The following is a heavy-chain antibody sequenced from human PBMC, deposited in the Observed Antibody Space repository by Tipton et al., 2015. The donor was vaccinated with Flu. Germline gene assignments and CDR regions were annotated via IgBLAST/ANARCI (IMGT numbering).Heavy chain of an antibody. J-gene: IGHJ4*02. CDR1: GFTFSTYG. CDR3: ARGYDILTDGGGYFDY. D-gene: IGHD3-9*01. V-gene: IGHV3-30*03. Sequence: QLVQSGGGVVQPGRSLRLSCAASGFTFSTYGMHWVRQAPGKGLEWVGGISFDGRNKYYADSVKGRFTISRDNSKNKLYLQMNSLRAEDTAVYYCARGYDILTDGGGYFDYWGQGTLVTVSS. CDR2: ISFDGRNK.